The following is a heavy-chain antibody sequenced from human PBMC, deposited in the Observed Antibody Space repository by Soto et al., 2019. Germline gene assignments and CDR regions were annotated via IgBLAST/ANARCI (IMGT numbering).Heavy chain of an antibody. CDR1: GGSVSSGSYY. D-gene: IGHD2-15*01. V-gene: IGHV4-61*01. CDR2: IYYSGST. CDR3: ASSSGARYNDY. Sequence: PSETLSLTCTVSGGSVSSGSYYWSWIRQPPGKGLEWIGYIYYSGSTNYNPSLKSRVTISVDTSKNQFSLKLSSVTAADTAVYYCASSSGARYNDYWGQGTLVTGSS. J-gene: IGHJ4*02.